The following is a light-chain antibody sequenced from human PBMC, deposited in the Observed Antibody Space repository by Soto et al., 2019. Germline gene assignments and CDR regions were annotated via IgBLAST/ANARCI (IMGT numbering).Light chain of an antibody. CDR3: KQYNNWPAIT. CDR1: QSISSN. V-gene: IGKV3D-15*01. J-gene: IGKJ5*01. Sequence: EIVMTQSPPTLSVSPGERAALSCRASQSISSNLAWYQQKPGQAPRLLIYGASTRATGIPARFSGSGSGTEFTLTISSLQSEDFAVYYCKQYNNWPAITFGQGTRLEIK. CDR2: GAS.